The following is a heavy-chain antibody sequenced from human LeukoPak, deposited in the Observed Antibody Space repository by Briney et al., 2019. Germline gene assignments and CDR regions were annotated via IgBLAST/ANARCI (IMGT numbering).Heavy chain of an antibody. J-gene: IGHJ5*02. V-gene: IGHV1-18*01. D-gene: IGHD3-10*01. Sequence: ASVKVSCKASGYTFISYGISWVRQAPGQGLEWMGWISAYNGNTNYAQKLQGRVTMTTDTSTSTAYMELRSLRSDDTAVYYCARGSRGPFENWFDPWGQGTLVTVSS. CDR2: ISAYNGNT. CDR3: ARGSRGPFENWFDP. CDR1: GYTFISYG.